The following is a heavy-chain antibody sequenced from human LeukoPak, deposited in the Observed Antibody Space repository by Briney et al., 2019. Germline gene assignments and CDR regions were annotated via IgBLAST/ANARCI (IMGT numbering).Heavy chain of an antibody. CDR1: GYTFTGYY. Sequence: ASVKVSCKASGYTFTGYYMHWVRQAPGQGLEWMGWINPNSGDTNYAQKLQGRVTITRDTSISTAFMELSRLTSDDAAVYYCARVVGGGVIWPYWGQGTPVTVSS. CDR2: INPNSGDT. J-gene: IGHJ4*02. V-gene: IGHV1-2*02. CDR3: ARVVGGGVIWPY. D-gene: IGHD3-16*01.